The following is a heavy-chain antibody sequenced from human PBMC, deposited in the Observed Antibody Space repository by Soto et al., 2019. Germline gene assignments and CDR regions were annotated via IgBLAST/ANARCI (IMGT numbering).Heavy chain of an antibody. J-gene: IGHJ4*02. D-gene: IGHD1-26*01. V-gene: IGHV3-23*01. CDR3: AKAGYGGGDFDY. CDR2: ISGSGGRT. CDR1: GFTFSSYA. Sequence: GGSLRLSCAASGFTFSSYAMSWVRQAPGQGLEWVSAISGSGGRTNYADSVKGRLTIYRYNSKNTLYLQMNSLRAEDTGVYYCAKAGYGGGDFDYWGQGTLVTFSS.